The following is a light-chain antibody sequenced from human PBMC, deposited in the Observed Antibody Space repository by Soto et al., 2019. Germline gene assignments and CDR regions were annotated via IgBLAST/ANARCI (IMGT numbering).Light chain of an antibody. CDR3: QQRSNWPTT. V-gene: IGKV3-11*01. CDR1: QGVSSY. J-gene: IGKJ1*01. CDR2: DAS. Sequence: EIVVRQSPATPSLSPGGKATLSRRASQGVSSYLAWHKQKPGQDPRLLIYDASNRATGIPARFSGSGSGTDFTLTISSLEPEDFAVYYCQQRSNWPTTFGQGTKV.